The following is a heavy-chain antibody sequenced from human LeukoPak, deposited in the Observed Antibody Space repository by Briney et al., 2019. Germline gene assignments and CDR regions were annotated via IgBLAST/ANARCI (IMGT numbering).Heavy chain of an antibody. J-gene: IGHJ3*02. V-gene: IGHV3-7*01. Sequence: GGSLRLSCAGTGFTFSNYWMTWVRQAPGKGLEWVANIKRDGSEKHYVDSVMGRFTISRDNAMNSLDLEMSSLRVEDTAVYYCARDATPGYSGAWLDSFDIWGQGTMVTVSS. CDR2: IKRDGSEK. CDR3: ARDATPGYSGAWLDSFDI. CDR1: GFTFSNYW. D-gene: IGHD6-19*01.